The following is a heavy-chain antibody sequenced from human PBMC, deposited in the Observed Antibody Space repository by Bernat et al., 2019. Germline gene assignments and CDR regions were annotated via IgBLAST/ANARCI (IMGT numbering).Heavy chain of an antibody. V-gene: IGHV4-4*07. CDR2: IYSSGNT. D-gene: IGHD1-7*01. J-gene: IGHJ3*02. CDR1: GVSISSYY. CDR3: ARERRELRGDAFDI. Sequence: QVQLQESGPGLVKPSETLSLTCTVSGVSISSYYWTWIRQPAGKGLEWIGRIYSSGNTNYNPPLKSRLTVSVDTSKNQFSLKLSSVIAADTTVYYCARERRELRGDAFDIWGQGTMVTVSS.